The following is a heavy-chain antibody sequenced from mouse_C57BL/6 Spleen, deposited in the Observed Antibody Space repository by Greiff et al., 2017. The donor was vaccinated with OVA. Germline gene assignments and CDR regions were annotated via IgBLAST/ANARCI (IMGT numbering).Heavy chain of an antibody. V-gene: IGHV1-61*01. Sequence: QVQLQQPGAELVRPGSSVKLSCKASGYTFTSYWMDWVKQRPGQGLEWIGNIYPSDSETHYNQKFKDKATLTVDKSSSTAYMQLSSLTSEDSAVYYCARGYSNYFWFAYWGQGTLVTVSA. CDR2: IYPSDSET. J-gene: IGHJ3*01. CDR3: ARGYSNYFWFAY. CDR1: GYTFTSYW. D-gene: IGHD2-5*01.